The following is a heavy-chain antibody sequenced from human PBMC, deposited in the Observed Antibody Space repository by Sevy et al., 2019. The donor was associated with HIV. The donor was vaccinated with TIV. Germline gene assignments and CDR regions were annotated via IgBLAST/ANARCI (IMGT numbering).Heavy chain of an antibody. CDR1: GFTVSSNY. CDR2: IYSGGST. V-gene: IGHV3-53*01. CDR3: ARAYMDYDSSGHFDY. D-gene: IGHD3-22*01. J-gene: IGHJ4*02. Sequence: GGSLRLSCAASGFTVSSNYMSWVRQAPGKGLEWVSVIYSGGSTYYADSVKGRFTISRDNSKNTLYLQMNNLRAEDTAVYYCARAYMDYDSSGHFDYWGQGTLVTVSS.